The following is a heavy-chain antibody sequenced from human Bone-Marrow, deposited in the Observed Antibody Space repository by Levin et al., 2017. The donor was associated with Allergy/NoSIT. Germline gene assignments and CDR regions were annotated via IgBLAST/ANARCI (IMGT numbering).Heavy chain of an antibody. Sequence: ASDTLSLTCTVSGGSISPYYWTWIRQPPGKGLEWIGYIYYNGNTNYNPSLKGRVTISLDTSANQLSLTLTSVTAADTAVYYCARDGYRSSYLDSWGQGTLVNVSS. D-gene: IGHD5-24*01. V-gene: IGHV4-59*01. CDR3: ARDGYRSSYLDS. CDR2: IYYNGNT. CDR1: GGSISPYY. J-gene: IGHJ4*02.